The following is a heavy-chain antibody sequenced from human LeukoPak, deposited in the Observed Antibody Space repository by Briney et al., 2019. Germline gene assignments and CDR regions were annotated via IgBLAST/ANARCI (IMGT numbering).Heavy chain of an antibody. CDR1: GYSFPSYW. D-gene: IGHD5-18*01. J-gene: IGHJ4*02. CDR2: IFPGSSDT. CDR3: VRHNNYALDY. Sequence: GESLKISCEGSGYSFPSYWIGWARQMPGKGLEWMAIIFPGSSDTRYSPSFQGQVTISVDKSISTAYLQWGGLKASDSAMYYCVRHNNYALDYWGQGTLVTVSS. V-gene: IGHV5-51*01.